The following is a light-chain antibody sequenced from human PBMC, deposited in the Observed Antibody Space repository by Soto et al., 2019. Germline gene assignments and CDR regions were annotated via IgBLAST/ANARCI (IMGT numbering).Light chain of an antibody. CDR2: GAS. J-gene: IGKJ4*01. V-gene: IGKV3D-20*02. CDR3: QQRSNWILT. CDR1: QSLRRTY. Sequence: ERTSRSSPASQSLRRTYVAWYQHKPGQAPRLLIYGASFRATGISDRFSGRGSGTDFTLSSGRLEPEDSAVYYCQQRSNWILTFAGGTMVDIK.